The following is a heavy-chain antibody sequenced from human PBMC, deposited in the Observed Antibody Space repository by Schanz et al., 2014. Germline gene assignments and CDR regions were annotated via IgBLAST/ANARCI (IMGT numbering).Heavy chain of an antibody. J-gene: IGHJ2*01. CDR1: GGSIRSGTYY. D-gene: IGHD1-1*01. Sequence: QVQLQESGPGLVKPSQTLSLTCTVSGGSIRSGTYYWSWIRQPAGKALEWVGRVFPNGITNYNPSPKTRVPISRATSKNRFSLTLTSLTAADTAVYYCARDTTWRLDLWGCGTLVTVSS. CDR3: ARDTTWRLDL. CDR2: VFPNGIT. V-gene: IGHV4-61*02.